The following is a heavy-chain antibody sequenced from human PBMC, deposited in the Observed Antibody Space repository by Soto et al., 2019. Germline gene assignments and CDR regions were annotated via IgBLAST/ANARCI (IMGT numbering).Heavy chain of an antibody. CDR2: MNPNSGKT. V-gene: IGHV1-8*01. CDR1: GYTFTSYD. D-gene: IGHD6-19*01. CDR3: ARGPEVYMGWYVDY. Sequence: ASVKVSCKASGYTFTSYDINWVRQATGQGLEWMGWMNPNSGKTSYAQKFQGRVTMTRNTSISTAYMELSSLRSEDTAVYYCARGPEVYMGWYVDYWGQGTLVTVSS. J-gene: IGHJ4*02.